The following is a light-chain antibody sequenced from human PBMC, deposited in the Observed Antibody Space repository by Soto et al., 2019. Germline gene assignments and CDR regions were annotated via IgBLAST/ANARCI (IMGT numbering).Light chain of an antibody. CDR1: QTLDSM. V-gene: IGKV3-15*01. J-gene: IGKJ1*01. CDR2: SAS. CDR3: QQYKGWPTT. Sequence: VLAQSPATLSVSPGERDTLSCWARQTLDSMVAWYQQKSGQAPRLLIYSASARATGVPARFSGYGSGTDFTLTSSSLQSEDLGAYYCQQYKGWPTTFGQGTKVEV.